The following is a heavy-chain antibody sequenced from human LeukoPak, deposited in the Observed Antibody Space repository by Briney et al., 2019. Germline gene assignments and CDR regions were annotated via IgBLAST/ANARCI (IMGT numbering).Heavy chain of an antibody. CDR1: GSTFSSYS. D-gene: IGHD5-18*01. J-gene: IGHJ5*02. Sequence: GGSLRLSCAASGSTFSSYSMNWVRQAPGKGLEWVSSISSSSSYIYYADSVKGRFTISRDNAKNSLYLQMNSLRAEDTAVYYCATSPTVDTATPFDPWGQGTLVTVSS. CDR3: ATSPTVDTATPFDP. CDR2: ISSSSSYI. V-gene: IGHV3-21*01.